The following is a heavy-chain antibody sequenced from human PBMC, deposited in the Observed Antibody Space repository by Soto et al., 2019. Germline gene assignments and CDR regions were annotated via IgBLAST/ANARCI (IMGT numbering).Heavy chain of an antibody. CDR3: ARDPSPDSSGWYYFDY. CDR2: IGTSGTPV. V-gene: IGHV3-48*02. J-gene: IGHJ4*02. CDR1: GCTFKTYD. Sequence: PGGSLRLSCAASGCTFKTYDMNWVRQAPGKGLEWVSYIGTSGTPVYYADSVKGRFTISRDNAKNSLFLQMHSLRDEDTALYFCARDPSPDSSGWYYFDYWGQGTLVTVSS. D-gene: IGHD6-19*01.